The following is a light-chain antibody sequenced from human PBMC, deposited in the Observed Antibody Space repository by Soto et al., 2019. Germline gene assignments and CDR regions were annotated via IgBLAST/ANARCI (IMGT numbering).Light chain of an antibody. CDR1: QSVGNNY. CDR3: QQYGSSPRT. Sequence: EIVMTQSPATPSVSPGERATLSCRASQSVGNNYLAWYQQKPGQAPRLLIYGASNRATGIPDRFSGGGSGTDFTLSINSLEPEDFAVYYCQQYGSSPRTFGQGTKVDNK. J-gene: IGKJ1*01. V-gene: IGKV3-20*01. CDR2: GAS.